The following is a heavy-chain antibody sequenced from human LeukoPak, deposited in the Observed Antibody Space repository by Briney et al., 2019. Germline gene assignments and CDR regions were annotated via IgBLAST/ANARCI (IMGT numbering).Heavy chain of an antibody. D-gene: IGHD4/OR15-4a*01. CDR2: INHSGST. Sequence: SETLSLTCAVYGGSFSGYYWSWIRQPPGKGLEWIGEINHSGSTNYNPSLKSRVTISVDTSKNQFSLKLSSVTAADTAVYYCASETDGVVEGLWGYWGQGTLVTVSS. J-gene: IGHJ4*02. CDR1: GGSFSGYY. V-gene: IGHV4-34*01. CDR3: ASETDGVVEGLWGY.